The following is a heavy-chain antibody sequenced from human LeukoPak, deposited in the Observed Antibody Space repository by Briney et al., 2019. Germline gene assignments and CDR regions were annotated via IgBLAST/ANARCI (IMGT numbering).Heavy chain of an antibody. CDR3: ARGVTYYYGSGSFYYFDY. J-gene: IGHJ4*02. D-gene: IGHD3-10*01. CDR1: GGSFSGYY. V-gene: IGHV4-34*01. CDR2: INHSGST. Sequence: SETLSLTCAVYGGSFSGYYWSWIRQPPGKGLEWIGEINHSGSTNHNPSLKSRVTISVDTSKNQFSLKLSSVTAADTAVYYCARGVTYYYGSGSFYYFDYWGQGTLVTVSS.